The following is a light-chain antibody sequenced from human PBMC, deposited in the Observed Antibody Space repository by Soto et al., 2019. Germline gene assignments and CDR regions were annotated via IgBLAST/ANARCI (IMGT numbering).Light chain of an antibody. Sequence: EIVMTQSPVTLSVSPGERATLSCRATQSVTRNLAWYQQKPGQAPRLLIYGASTRATGISARFSGSGSGTEFTLTISSLQSEDFAVYYCQQYNNWPLTFGGGTKVEIK. CDR2: GAS. V-gene: IGKV3-15*01. CDR1: QSVTRN. CDR3: QQYNNWPLT. J-gene: IGKJ4*01.